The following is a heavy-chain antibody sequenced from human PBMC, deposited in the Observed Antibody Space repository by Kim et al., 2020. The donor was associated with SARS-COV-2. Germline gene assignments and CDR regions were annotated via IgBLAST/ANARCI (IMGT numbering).Heavy chain of an antibody. CDR1: GYPFTSRG. D-gene: IGHD2-21*02. Sequence: ASVKVSCKASGYPFTSRGIHWVRQAPGQGLEWMGWINTNPGYPMYAPAFTGRFVLSLDTSVTTTYMEIRSLEADDTAVYYCATARGYGDFVADSWGQGTLVTVSS. CDR3: ATARGYGDFVADS. V-gene: IGHV7-4-1*02. CDR2: INTNPGYP. J-gene: IGHJ5*02.